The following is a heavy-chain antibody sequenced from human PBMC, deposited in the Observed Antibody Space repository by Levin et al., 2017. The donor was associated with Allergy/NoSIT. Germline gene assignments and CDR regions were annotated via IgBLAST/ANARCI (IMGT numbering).Heavy chain of an antibody. J-gene: IGHJ4*02. CDR2: IYWDDDK. CDR1: GFSLSTSGVG. CDR3: AHILTYHYDSCGYSDY. V-gene: IGHV2-5*02. D-gene: IGHD3-22*01. Sequence: SGPTLVKPTQTLTLTCTFSGFSLSTSGVGVGWIRQPPGKALEWLALIYWDDDKRYSPSLKSRLTITKDTSKNQVVLTMTNMDPVDTATYYCAHILTYHYDSCGYSDYWGQGTLVTVSS.